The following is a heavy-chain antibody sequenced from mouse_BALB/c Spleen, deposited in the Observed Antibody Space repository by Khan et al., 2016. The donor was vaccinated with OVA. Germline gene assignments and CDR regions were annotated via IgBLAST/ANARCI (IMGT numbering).Heavy chain of an antibody. J-gene: IGHJ3*01. D-gene: IGHD1-1*01. CDR1: GFTFSTYG. CDR3: TRLAYYYDSEGFAY. V-gene: IGHV5-6*01. Sequence: EVQLVESGGDLVKPGGSLKLSCAASGFTFSTYGMFWVRQTPDRRLEWVATVSTGGTYTYYLDSVKGRFTISRDNAKNTLYLQMSSLKSEDTAMFYCTRLAYYYDSEGFAYWGQGTLVTVSA. CDR2: VSTGGTYT.